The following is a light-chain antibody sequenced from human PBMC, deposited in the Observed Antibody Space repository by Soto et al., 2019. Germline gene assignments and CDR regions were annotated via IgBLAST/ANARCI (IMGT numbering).Light chain of an antibody. CDR3: QPTCTTPFP. J-gene: IGKJ3*01. CDR2: GAS. Sequence: DIQMTQYPSSLSASVGDRVTISCRASQSVSNYLKWYQQHPGKDPKLLIYGASSLQSGVPSRFGGGGSGTEFTLTISSLQPEDCETYYCQPTCTTPFPFGPGTRGDFK. CDR1: QSVSNY. V-gene: IGKV1-39*01.